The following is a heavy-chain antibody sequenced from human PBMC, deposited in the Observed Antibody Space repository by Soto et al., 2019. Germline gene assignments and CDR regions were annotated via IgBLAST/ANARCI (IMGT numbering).Heavy chain of an antibody. CDR2: IYYSGST. J-gene: IGHJ6*01. Sequence: QVQLQESGPGLVKPSQTLSLTCTVSGGSISSGDYYWSWIRQPPGKGLEWIGYIYYSGSTYYNPSLKSRVYISVDTSTTQFSLKLSSVTAADTAVYYCARASSRQYVDWSAYWGQGTTVTVSS. CDR1: GGSISSGDYY. V-gene: IGHV4-30-4*01. D-gene: IGHD3-9*01. CDR3: ARASSRQYVDWSAY.